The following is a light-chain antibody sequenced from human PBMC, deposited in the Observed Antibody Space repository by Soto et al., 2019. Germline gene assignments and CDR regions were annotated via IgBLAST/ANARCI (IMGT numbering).Light chain of an antibody. Sequence: ILMTQSPATLSVSPCEIATLSCSSSQSVSGKLACYQQKPGQAPRPLIYDASTTATGIPARFSGSGSGTDFTLTISSLEPEDFAVYYCQQRSNWPPITFGQGTRLEIK. V-gene: IGKV3-11*01. CDR2: DAS. J-gene: IGKJ5*01. CDR3: QQRSNWPPIT. CDR1: QSVSGK.